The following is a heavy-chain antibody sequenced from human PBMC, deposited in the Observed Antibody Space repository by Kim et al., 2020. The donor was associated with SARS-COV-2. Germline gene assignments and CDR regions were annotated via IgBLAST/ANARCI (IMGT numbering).Heavy chain of an antibody. V-gene: IGHV5-51*01. CDR1: GYSFTSYW. D-gene: IGHD3-22*01. CDR3: ARARYYYDSSGYQVRPFEYFQH. J-gene: IGHJ1*01. Sequence: GESLKISCKGSGYSFTSYWIGWVRQMPGKGLEWMGIIYPGDSDTRYSPSFQGQVTISADKSISTAYLQWSSLKASDTAMYYCARARYYYDSSGYQVRPFEYFQHWGQGTLVTVSS. CDR2: IYPGDSDT.